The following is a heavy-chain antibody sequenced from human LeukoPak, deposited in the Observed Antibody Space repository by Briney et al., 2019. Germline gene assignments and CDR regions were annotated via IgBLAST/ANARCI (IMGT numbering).Heavy chain of an antibody. CDR2: INHSGST. V-gene: IGHV4-34*01. Sequence: PSETLSLTCAVYGGSFSGYYWSWIRQPPGKGLEWIGEINHSGSTNYNPSLKSRVTISVDTSKNQFSLKLSSVTAADTAVYYCARGARGFRELSYYFDYWGQGTLVTVSS. CDR1: GGSFSGYY. D-gene: IGHD3-10*01. CDR3: ARGARGFRELSYYFDY. J-gene: IGHJ4*02.